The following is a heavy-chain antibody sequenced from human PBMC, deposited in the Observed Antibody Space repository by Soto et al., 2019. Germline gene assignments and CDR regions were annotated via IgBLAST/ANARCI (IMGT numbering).Heavy chain of an antibody. Sequence: NPSETLPLTCAVSGGSISSTNWWSWVRRPPGKGLEWIGEIYHSGSTNYSPSLKSRVTISVDKSKNQFSLKLNVVTAADTAVYYCAGRSYNGMDVWGQGTTVTVSS. CDR3: AGRSYNGMDV. CDR1: GGSISSTNW. J-gene: IGHJ6*02. CDR2: IYHSGST. V-gene: IGHV4-4*02.